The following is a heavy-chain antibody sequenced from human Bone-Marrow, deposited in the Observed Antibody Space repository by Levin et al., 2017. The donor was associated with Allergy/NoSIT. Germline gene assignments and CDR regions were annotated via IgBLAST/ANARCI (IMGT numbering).Heavy chain of an antibody. CDR1: GFTFSSYW. CDR3: ARGVAGPDY. J-gene: IGHJ4*02. CDR2: IKQDGSEK. V-gene: IGHV3-7*01. D-gene: IGHD6-19*01. Sequence: PGESLKISCAASGFTFSSYWMSWVRQAPGKGLEWVANIKQDGSEKYYVDSVKGRFTISRDNAKNSLYLQMNSLRAEDTAVYYCARGVAGPDYWGQGTLVTVSS.